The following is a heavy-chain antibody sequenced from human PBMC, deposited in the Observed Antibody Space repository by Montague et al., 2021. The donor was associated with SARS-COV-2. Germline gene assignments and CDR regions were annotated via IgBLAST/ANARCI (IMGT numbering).Heavy chain of an antibody. V-gene: IGHV4-39*01. D-gene: IGHD2-15*01. CDR2: IYYSGST. CDR3: ARQEPIVVVVAAARGWLDP. CDR1: GGSISSSSYY. Sequence: SETLSLTCTVSGGSISSSSYYWGWIRQPPGKGPEWIGSIYYSGSTYYNPSLKSRVTISVDTSKNQFSLKLSSVTAADTAVYYCARQEPIVVVVAAARGWLDPWGQGTLVTVSS. J-gene: IGHJ5*02.